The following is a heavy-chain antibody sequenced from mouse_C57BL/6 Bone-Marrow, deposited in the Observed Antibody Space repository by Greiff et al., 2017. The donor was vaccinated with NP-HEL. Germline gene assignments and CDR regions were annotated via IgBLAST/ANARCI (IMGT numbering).Heavy chain of an antibody. V-gene: IGHV1-7*01. D-gene: IGHD1-1*01. CDR3: SRSDIYYYGSSYGMYFDG. Sequence: VQVVESGAELAKPGASVKLSCKASGYTFTSYWMHWVKQRPGQGLEWIGYINPSSGYTKYNQKFKDKATLTADKSSSTAYMQLSSLTYADSAFYYYSRSDIYYYGSSYGMYFDGWGTGTTVTVSS. CDR2: INPSSGYT. J-gene: IGHJ1*03. CDR1: GYTFTSYW.